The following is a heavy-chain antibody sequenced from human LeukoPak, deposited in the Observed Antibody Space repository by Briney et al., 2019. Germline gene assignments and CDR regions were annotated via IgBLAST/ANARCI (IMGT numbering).Heavy chain of an antibody. Sequence: SETLSLTCTVSGGSISSYYWSWIRQPPGKGLEWIGYIYYSGSTNHNPSLKSRVTISVDTSKNQFSLKLSSVTAADTAVYYCARSDRRYYYYMDVWGKGTTVTVSS. CDR1: GGSISSYY. D-gene: IGHD1-14*01. J-gene: IGHJ6*03. V-gene: IGHV4-59*01. CDR2: IYYSGST. CDR3: ARSDRRYYYYMDV.